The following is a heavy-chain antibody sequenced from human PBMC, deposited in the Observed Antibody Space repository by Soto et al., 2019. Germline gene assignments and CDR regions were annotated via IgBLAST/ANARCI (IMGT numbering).Heavy chain of an antibody. CDR1: GFRISDYA. Sequence: EVQLLESGGGFIQPGGSLRLSCSASGFRISDYAMSWVRQAPGKGLEWVSSISDSGTRTFYADSVKGRFAISRDTSKNTVYMQMNNVRVGDTALYYCAKDGIRNDDYLGPGTVVTVSS. V-gene: IGHV3-23*01. J-gene: IGHJ4*02. CDR3: AKDGIRNDDY. CDR2: ISDSGTRT.